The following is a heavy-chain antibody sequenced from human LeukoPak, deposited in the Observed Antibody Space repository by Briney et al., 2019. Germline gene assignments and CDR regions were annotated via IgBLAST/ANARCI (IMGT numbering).Heavy chain of an antibody. Sequence: GGSLRLSCVGSGFTFNDYWIHWVRQAPGKGLVWVSAIKTDGSAVQYADSVKGRFAISRDNAKNTVYLQMNSLRDEDTAVYYCARERVLGIYNYWGQGTLVTVSS. CDR3: ARERVLGIYNY. D-gene: IGHD7-27*01. V-gene: IGHV3-74*03. J-gene: IGHJ4*02. CDR2: IKTDGSAV. CDR1: GFTFNDYW.